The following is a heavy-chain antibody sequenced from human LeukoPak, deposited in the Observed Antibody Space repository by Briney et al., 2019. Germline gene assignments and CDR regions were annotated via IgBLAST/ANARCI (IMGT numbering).Heavy chain of an antibody. CDR3: ARDRLTTVTTSTPFDY. D-gene: IGHD4-17*01. CDR1: GYTFTSYY. V-gene: IGHV1-46*01. CDR2: INPSGGST. Sequence: ASLKVSCKVSGYTFTSYYLHWVRQAPGQGLEWMGIINPSGGSTTYRQKFQGRVTMTRDTSTSTVYMELSSLRSEDTAVYYCARDRLTTVTTSTPFDYWGQGTLVTVSS. J-gene: IGHJ4*02.